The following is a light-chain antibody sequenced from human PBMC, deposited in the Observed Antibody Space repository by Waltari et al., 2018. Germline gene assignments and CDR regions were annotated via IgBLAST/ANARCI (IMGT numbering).Light chain of an antibody. CDR3: QHYYNIPRT. CDR2: GAS. V-gene: IGKV1-NL1*01. J-gene: IGKJ1*01. CDR1: QAIRDS. Sequence: DIQMTQSPSSLSASVGDRVTITCRASQAIRDSLAWYQQKPGKAPILLVFGASRLDSGVAFRFSGSGSGTDFPLTITSLQPEDFATYYCQHYYNIPRTFGQGTKVEVK.